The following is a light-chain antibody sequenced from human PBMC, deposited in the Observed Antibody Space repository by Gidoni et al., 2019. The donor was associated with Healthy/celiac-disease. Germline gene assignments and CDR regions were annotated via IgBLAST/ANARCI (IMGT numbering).Light chain of an antibody. Sequence: DIQMTQSPSSLSASVRDRVTITCRASQSSSSYVKWYQQKPGKAPKLLIYAACSLQSVAPSRFSGSGSGTDFTLTISSLQPEDFATYYCQQSYSTPFTFGPGTKVDIK. V-gene: IGKV1-39*01. CDR1: QSSSSY. J-gene: IGKJ3*01. CDR2: AAC. CDR3: QQSYSTPFT.